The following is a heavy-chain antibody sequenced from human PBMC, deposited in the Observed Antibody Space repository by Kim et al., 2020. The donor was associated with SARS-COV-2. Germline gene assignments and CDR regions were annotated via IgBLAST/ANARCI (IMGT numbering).Heavy chain of an antibody. CDR2: ISGSGGST. CDR3: AAGYNWNYVGFDY. V-gene: IGHV3-23*01. J-gene: IGHJ4*02. Sequence: GGSLRLSCAASGFTFSSYAMSWVRQAPGKGLEWVSAISGSGGSTYYADSVKGRFTISRDNSKNTLYLQMNSLRAEDTAVYYCAAGYNWNYVGFDYWGQGTLVTVSS. D-gene: IGHD1-7*01. CDR1: GFTFSSYA.